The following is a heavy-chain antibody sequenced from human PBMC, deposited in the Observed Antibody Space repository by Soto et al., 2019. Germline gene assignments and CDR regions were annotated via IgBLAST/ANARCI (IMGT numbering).Heavy chain of an antibody. D-gene: IGHD3-22*01. Sequence: GGSLRLSCAASGFTFNTYWMSWVRQAPWKGLEWVANIKPDGSEKWYVDSVKGRFTISRDNAKNSLYLQMNSLRAEDTAVYYCARGDYYDTSGPFSDAFDIGGEGKMVTVSS. J-gene: IGHJ3*02. CDR3: ARGDYYDTSGPFSDAFDI. CDR2: IKPDGSEK. CDR1: GFTFNTYW. V-gene: IGHV3-7*04.